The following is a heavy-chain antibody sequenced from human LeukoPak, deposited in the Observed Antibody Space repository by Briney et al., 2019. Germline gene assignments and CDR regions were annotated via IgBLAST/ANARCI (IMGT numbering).Heavy chain of an antibody. J-gene: IGHJ4*02. CDR1: GFTFDDYA. CDR2: ISWNSGSI. D-gene: IGHD2-21*02. CDR3: AKDSAPYCGGDCYPGY. Sequence: GGSLRLSCAASGFTFDDYAMHWVRRAPGKGLEWVSGISWNSGSIGYADSVKGRFTISRDNAKNSLYLQMNSLRAEDTALYYCAKDSAPYCGGDCYPGYWGQGTLVTVSS. V-gene: IGHV3-9*01.